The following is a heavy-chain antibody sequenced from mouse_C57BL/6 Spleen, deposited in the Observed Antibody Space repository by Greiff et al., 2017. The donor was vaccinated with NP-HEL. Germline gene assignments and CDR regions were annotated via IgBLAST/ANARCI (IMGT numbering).Heavy chain of an antibody. J-gene: IGHJ2*01. CDR3: ARGGLGVVGY. D-gene: IGHD1-1*02. CDR1: GYAFTNYL. Sequence: VQLQQSGAELVRPGTSVKVSCKASGYAFTNYLIEWVKQRPGQGLEWIGVINPGSGGTNYNEKFKGKATLTADKSSSTAYMQRSSLTSEDSAVYFCARGGLGVVGYWGQGTTLTVSS. CDR2: INPGSGGT. V-gene: IGHV1-54*01.